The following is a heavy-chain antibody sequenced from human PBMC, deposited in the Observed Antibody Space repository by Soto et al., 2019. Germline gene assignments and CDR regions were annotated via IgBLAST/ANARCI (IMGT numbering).Heavy chain of an antibody. Sequence: QVQLQESGPGLVKPSQTLSLTCTVSGGSISSGGYYWSWIRQHPGKGLEWIGYIYYSGSTYCNPSLKSRVTISVDTSKNQFSLKLSSVTAADTAVYYCARGGADYYYGMDVWGQGTTVTVSS. J-gene: IGHJ6*02. CDR2: IYYSGST. V-gene: IGHV4-31*03. CDR3: ARGGADYYYGMDV. CDR1: GGSISSGGYY.